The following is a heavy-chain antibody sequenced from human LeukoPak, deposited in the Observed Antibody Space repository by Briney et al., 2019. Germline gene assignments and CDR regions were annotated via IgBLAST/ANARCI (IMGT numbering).Heavy chain of an antibody. J-gene: IGHJ4*02. CDR3: ARGGARLRYFDSLSPIDY. D-gene: IGHD3-9*01. Sequence: GGSLRLSCAASGFTVSSNYMSWVRQAPGKGLEWVSVIDSGGSTYYADSVKGRFTISRDNSKNTLYLQMNSLRAEDTAVYYCARGGARLRYFDSLSPIDYWGQGTLVTVSS. CDR2: IDSGGST. V-gene: IGHV3-53*01. CDR1: GFTVSSNY.